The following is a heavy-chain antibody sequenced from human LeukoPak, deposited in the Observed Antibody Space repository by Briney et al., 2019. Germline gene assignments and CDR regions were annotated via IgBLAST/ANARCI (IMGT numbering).Heavy chain of an antibody. CDR3: TAGTGHTDFDY. V-gene: IGHV3-33*01. D-gene: IGHD6-13*01. CDR1: GFTFSSYG. J-gene: IGHJ4*02. CDR2: IWYDGGNK. Sequence: GGSLRLSCAASGFTFSSYGMHWVRQAPGKGLEWVAVIWYDGGNKYYADSVKGRFTISRDNSKNTLYLQMNSLRTEDTAVYYCTAGTGHTDFDYWGQGTLVTVSS.